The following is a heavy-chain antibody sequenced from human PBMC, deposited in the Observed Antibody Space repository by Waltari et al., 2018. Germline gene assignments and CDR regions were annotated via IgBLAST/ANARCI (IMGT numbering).Heavy chain of an antibody. J-gene: IGHJ4*02. V-gene: IGHV1-2*02. D-gene: IGHD5-18*01. CDR3: ATGLKIGGSTYGYVY. CDR2: INPNSGGT. Sequence: QVQLVQSGAEVKKPGASVKVSCKASGYTFTDYYINWVRQAPGQGLEWMGWINPNSGGTNYAQKLQGRVTMTRDTSITTSYMERSRLGSDDTAVYYCATGLKIGGSTYGYVYWGQGTVVIVSS. CDR1: GYTFTDYY.